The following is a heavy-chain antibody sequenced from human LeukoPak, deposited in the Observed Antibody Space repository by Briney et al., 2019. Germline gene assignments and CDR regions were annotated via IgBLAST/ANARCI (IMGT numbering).Heavy chain of an antibody. J-gene: IGHJ4*02. Sequence: SETLSLTCTVSGGSISSSSYYWGWIRQPPGKGLEWIGSIYYSGSTYYNPSLKSRVTISVDTSKNQFSLKLSSVTAADTAVYYCAGSCDFWSVQDLFDYWGQGTLVTVSS. CDR2: IYYSGST. CDR1: GGSISSSSYY. CDR3: AGSCDFWSVQDLFDY. V-gene: IGHV4-39*07. D-gene: IGHD3-3*01.